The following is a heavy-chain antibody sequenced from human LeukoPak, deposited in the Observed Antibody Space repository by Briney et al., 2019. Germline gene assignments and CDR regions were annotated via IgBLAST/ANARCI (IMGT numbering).Heavy chain of an antibody. CDR3: AREGLGYCSGGSCLQQMYYYYYYMDV. CDR1: GFTFDYYS. V-gene: IGHV3-20*04. J-gene: IGHJ6*03. D-gene: IGHD2-15*01. Sequence: GGSLRLSCAASGFTFDYYSMSWGRQAPGKGLEWVSGINWNGGSTGYADSVKGRFTISRDNAKNSLYLQMNRLRAEDTALYYCAREGLGYCSGGSCLQQMYYYYYYMDVWGKGTTVTVSS. CDR2: INWNGGST.